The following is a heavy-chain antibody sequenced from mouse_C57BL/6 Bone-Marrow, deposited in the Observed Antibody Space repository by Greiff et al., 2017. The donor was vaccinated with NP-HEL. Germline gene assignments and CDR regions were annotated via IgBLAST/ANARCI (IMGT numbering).Heavy chain of an antibody. CDR3: AKKGGYDGGFDY. Sequence: VQLKESGPGLVKPSQSLSLTCSVTGYSITSGYYWNWIRQFPGNKLEWMGYISYDGSNNYNPSLKNRISITRDTSKNQFFLKLNSVTTEDTATYYCAKKGGYDGGFDYWGQGTTLTVSS. V-gene: IGHV3-6*01. J-gene: IGHJ2*01. CDR2: ISYDGSN. CDR1: GYSITSGYY. D-gene: IGHD2-2*01.